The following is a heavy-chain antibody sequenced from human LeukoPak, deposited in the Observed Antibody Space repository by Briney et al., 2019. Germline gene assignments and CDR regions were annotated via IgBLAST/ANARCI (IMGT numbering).Heavy chain of an antibody. CDR1: GGSFSGYY. D-gene: IGHD2-2*03. V-gene: IGHV4-34*01. J-gene: IGHJ4*02. Sequence: SETLSLTCAVYGGSFSGYYWSWIRQPPGKGLEWIGEISHSGSTNYNPSLKSRVTISVDTSKNQFSLKLSSVTAADTAVYYCARGGVLDGYCSSTSCPPLFDYWGQGTLVTVSS. CDR2: ISHSGST. CDR3: ARGGVLDGYCSSTSCPPLFDY.